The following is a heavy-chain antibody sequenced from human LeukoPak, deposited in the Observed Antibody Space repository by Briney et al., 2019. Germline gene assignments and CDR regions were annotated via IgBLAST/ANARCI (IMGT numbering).Heavy chain of an antibody. CDR2: FDPEDGET. D-gene: IGHD3-10*01. CDR3: ATVYYYGSRSYYNPLDY. J-gene: IGHJ4*02. CDR1: GYTLTELS. Sequence: ASVKVSCKVSGYTLTELSMHWVRQAPGKGLEWMGGFDPEDGETIYAQKFQGRVTMTEDTSTDTAYMELSSLRSEDTAVYYCATVYYYGSRSYYNPLDYWGQGTLVTVSS. V-gene: IGHV1-24*01.